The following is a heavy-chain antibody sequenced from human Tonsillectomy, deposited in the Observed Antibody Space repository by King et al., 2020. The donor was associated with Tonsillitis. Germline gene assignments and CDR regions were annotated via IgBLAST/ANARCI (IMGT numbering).Heavy chain of an antibody. V-gene: IGHV1-69*15. D-gene: IGHD6-19*01. J-gene: IGHJ3*02. CDR1: GGTFTSYG. Sequence: QLVQSGAEVKKPGSSVKVSCKASGGTFTSYGISWVRQAPGQGLEWMGRFIPIFGTTNYAQKFQGRVTITADESTSTAYMELSSLRSEDTAVYYCAREWGRKIAVADGDAFDIWGQGTMVTVSS. CDR3: AREWGRKIAVADGDAFDI. CDR2: FIPIFGTT.